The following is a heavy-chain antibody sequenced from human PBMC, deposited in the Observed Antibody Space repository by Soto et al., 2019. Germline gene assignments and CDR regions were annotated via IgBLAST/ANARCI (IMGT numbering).Heavy chain of an antibody. V-gene: IGHV3-48*01. CDR3: ARDQLYYNDISGRPLNAFDV. Sequence: PGGSLRLSCAVSGFTFSSYSMNWVRQGPGKGLERVSYISSSSNTIYYADYVKDRFSISRDNAKNSLYLQMNSLRAEDTAVYYCARDQLYYNDISGRPLNAFDVWGQGTMVTVSS. CDR2: ISSSSNTI. D-gene: IGHD3-22*01. CDR1: GFTFSSYS. J-gene: IGHJ3*01.